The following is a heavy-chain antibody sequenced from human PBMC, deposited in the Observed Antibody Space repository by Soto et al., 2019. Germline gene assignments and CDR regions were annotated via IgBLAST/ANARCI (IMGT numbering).Heavy chain of an antibody. J-gene: IGHJ4*02. Sequence: QVQLVQSGAEVKKPGASVKVSCKASGYTFTSYAMHWVRQAPGQRLEWMGWINAGNGNTKYSQKFQGRVTITRDTSASTAYRELSSLRSEDTAVYYCARDGVMITFGGVIVDYYFDYWGQGTLVTVSS. CDR3: ARDGVMITFGGVIVDYYFDY. CDR1: GYTFTSYA. CDR2: INAGNGNT. V-gene: IGHV1-3*01. D-gene: IGHD3-16*02.